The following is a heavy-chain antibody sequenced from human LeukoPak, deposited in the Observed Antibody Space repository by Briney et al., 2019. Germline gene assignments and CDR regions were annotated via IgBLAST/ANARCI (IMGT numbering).Heavy chain of an antibody. CDR1: GFSLSSYW. CDR2: IKQDGGAK. Sequence: PGGSLRLSCAASGFSLSSYWMSWVRQSPGKGLEWVANIKQDGGAKYFVDSVKGRFTISRDNAKNSVSLQMNSLRAEDTAVYYCAREMYSGYDLGVFDNWGQGTLVTVSS. J-gene: IGHJ4*02. V-gene: IGHV3-7*01. CDR3: AREMYSGYDLGVFDN. D-gene: IGHD5-12*01.